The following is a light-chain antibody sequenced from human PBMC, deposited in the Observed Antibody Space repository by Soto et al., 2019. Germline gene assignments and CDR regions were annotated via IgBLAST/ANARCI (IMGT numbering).Light chain of an antibody. CDR2: KAS. CDR1: QSISSW. Sequence: DIQMTHSPSTLSASVGDRVTITCRASQSISSWLAWYQQKPGKAPKLLIYKASSLESGVPSRFSGSGSGTEFTLTISSLEPDDFATYYCQQYSSSSWTFGQGTKVDIK. J-gene: IGKJ1*01. V-gene: IGKV1-5*03. CDR3: QQYSSSSWT.